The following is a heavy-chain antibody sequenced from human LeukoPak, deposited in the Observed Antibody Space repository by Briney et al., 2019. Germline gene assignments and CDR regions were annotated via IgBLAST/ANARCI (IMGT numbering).Heavy chain of an antibody. Sequence: RGSLRLSCAASGFTFSNAWMSWVRQAPGKGLEWVGRIKSKTDGGTADYAAPVKGRFTISRDDSKNTLYLQMDSLKTEDTAVYFCTTAGPYSGSYGVFDYWGQGTLVTVSS. D-gene: IGHD1-26*01. CDR1: GFTFSNAW. CDR3: TTAGPYSGSYGVFDY. V-gene: IGHV3-15*01. J-gene: IGHJ4*02. CDR2: IKSKTDGGTA.